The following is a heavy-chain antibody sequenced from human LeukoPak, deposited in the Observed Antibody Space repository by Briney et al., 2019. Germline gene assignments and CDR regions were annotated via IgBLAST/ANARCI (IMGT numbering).Heavy chain of an antibody. V-gene: IGHV4-59*08. J-gene: IGHJ4*02. CDR1: GGSISSYY. D-gene: IGHD3-10*01. Sequence: NPSETLSLTCTVSGGSISSYYWSWIRQPPGKGLEWIGYIYYSGSTNYNPSLKSRVTISVDTSKNQFSLKLSSVTAADTAVYYCARLIWFGEFAPTYYFDYWGQGTLVTVSS. CDR3: ARLIWFGEFAPTYYFDY. CDR2: IYYSGST.